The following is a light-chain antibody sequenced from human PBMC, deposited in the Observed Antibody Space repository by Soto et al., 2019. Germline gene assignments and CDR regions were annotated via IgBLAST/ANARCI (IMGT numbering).Light chain of an antibody. CDR3: RQYGSSPGT. J-gene: IGKJ2*01. V-gene: IGKV3-20*01. Sequence: EIVLTQSPGTLSLSPGERATLSCRASQSVSSSYLAWYQQKPGQAPRLLIYGASSGTAGITERFSGSGSATEFTLTISSLEPEDFSAYYCRQYGSSPGTFGQGTKLEIK. CDR1: QSVSSSY. CDR2: GAS.